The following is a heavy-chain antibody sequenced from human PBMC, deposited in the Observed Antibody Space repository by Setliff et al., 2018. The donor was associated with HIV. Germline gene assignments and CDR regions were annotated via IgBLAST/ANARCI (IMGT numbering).Heavy chain of an antibody. Sequence: LRLSCAASGFTFSDYWMHWVRQAPGKGLVWVSRITSDGSSTRYADSVKGRFTISRDNAKNTMYLEMNSLGTEDTAVYYCARDTEMITTTDAFDIWGRGTMVTVSS. CDR2: ITSDGSST. CDR1: GFTFSDYW. J-gene: IGHJ3*02. CDR3: ARDTEMITTTDAFDI. D-gene: IGHD3-22*01. V-gene: IGHV3-74*01.